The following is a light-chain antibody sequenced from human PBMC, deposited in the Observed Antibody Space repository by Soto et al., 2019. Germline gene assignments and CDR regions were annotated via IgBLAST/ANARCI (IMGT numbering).Light chain of an antibody. CDR3: QQASSFPLT. V-gene: IGKV1D-12*01. Sequence: DIQMTQSPSSVSASVGDRVTITCRASQGISSWLAWYQQTPGKAPKLLIYDASNLENGVPSRFRGSGSGTDFTLTITNLQPEDSATYYCQQASSFPLTFGGGTKVDI. J-gene: IGKJ4*01. CDR1: QGISSW. CDR2: DAS.